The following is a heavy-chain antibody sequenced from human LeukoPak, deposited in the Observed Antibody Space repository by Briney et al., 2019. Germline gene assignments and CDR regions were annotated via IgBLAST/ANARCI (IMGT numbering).Heavy chain of an antibody. CDR3: ARTNARYCSGGSCYFIRFDP. CDR2: VYPGDSDT. Sequence: GESLKISCKGSGYTFTHYWIGWVRQMPGKGLEWMGIVYPGDSDTRYSPSFQGQVTISADKSISTAYLQWSSLKASDTAMYYCARTNARYCSGGSCYFIRFDPWGQGTLVTVSS. D-gene: IGHD2-15*01. CDR1: GYTFTHYW. V-gene: IGHV5-51*01. J-gene: IGHJ5*02.